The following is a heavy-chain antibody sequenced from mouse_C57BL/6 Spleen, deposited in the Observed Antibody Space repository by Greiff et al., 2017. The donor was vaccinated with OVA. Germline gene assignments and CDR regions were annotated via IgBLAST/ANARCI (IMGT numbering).Heavy chain of an antibody. V-gene: IGHV1-55*01. CDR2: IYPGSGST. D-gene: IGHD2-3*01. Sequence: QAQLQQPGAELVKPGASVKMSCKASGYTFTSYWITWVKQRPGQGLEWIGDIYPGSGSTNYNEKFKSKATLTVDTSSSTAYMQLSSLTSEDSAVYYCARNGYYEAWFAYWGQGTLVTVSA. CDR3: ARNGYYEAWFAY. CDR1: GYTFTSYW. J-gene: IGHJ3*01.